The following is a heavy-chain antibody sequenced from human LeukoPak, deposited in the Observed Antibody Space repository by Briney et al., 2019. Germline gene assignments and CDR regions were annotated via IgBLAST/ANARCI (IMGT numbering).Heavy chain of an antibody. CDR3: ARDGRLKYDFWSGYYDY. V-gene: IGHV3-30*03. Sequence: GGSLRLSCAASGFTFSSYWMSWVRQAPGKGLEWVAVISYDGSNKYYADSVKGRFTISRDNSKNTLYLQMNSLRAEDTAVYYCARDGRLKYDFWSGYYDYWGQGTLVTVSS. J-gene: IGHJ4*02. CDR2: ISYDGSNK. D-gene: IGHD3-3*01. CDR1: GFTFSSYW.